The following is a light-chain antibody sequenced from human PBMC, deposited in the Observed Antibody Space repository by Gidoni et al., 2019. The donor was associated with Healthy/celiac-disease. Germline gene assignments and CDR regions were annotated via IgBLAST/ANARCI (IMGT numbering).Light chain of an antibody. J-gene: IGKJ4*01. Sequence: DIQLTQSPSFLSASVGDRVTITCRASQGISSYLAWYQQTPGKAPKLLIYAASTLQSGVPSRFSGSGSGTEFTLTISSLQPEDFATYYCQQLNSYPPVTCXGXTKVEIK. CDR2: AAS. CDR1: QGISSY. V-gene: IGKV1-9*01. CDR3: QQLNSYPPVT.